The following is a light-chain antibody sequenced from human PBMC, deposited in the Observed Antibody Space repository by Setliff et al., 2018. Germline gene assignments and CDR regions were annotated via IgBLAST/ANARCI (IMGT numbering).Light chain of an antibody. V-gene: IGLV1-47*01. Sequence: QSALAQPPSASETPGQRVTISCSRRSSNIGRNYVYWYQQFPGMAPKLLIYRNAQRPSGVPDRFSGSRSGASASLAITGLRPEDEADYYCAAWDDVLSAVVFGGGTKVTVL. J-gene: IGLJ2*01. CDR1: SSNIGRNY. CDR3: AAWDDVLSAVV. CDR2: RNA.